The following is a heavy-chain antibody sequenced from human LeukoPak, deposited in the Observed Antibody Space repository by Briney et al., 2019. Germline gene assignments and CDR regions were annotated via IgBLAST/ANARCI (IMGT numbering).Heavy chain of an antibody. V-gene: IGHV3-21*01. D-gene: IGHD3-10*01. CDR3: ARGGGSGDYFDY. CDR2: ISSSSSYI. J-gene: IGHJ4*02. Sequence: GGSLRLSCAASGFTFSSYSMNWVRQAPGKGLEWVSSISSSSSYIYYADSVKGRFTISRDNAKNSLYLQMNSLRAEDTAVYYCARGGGSGDYFDYWGQGTLVTASS. CDR1: GFTFSSYS.